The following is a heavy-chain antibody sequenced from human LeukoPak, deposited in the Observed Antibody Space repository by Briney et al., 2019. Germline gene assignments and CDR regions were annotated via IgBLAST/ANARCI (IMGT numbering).Heavy chain of an antibody. D-gene: IGHD7-27*01. CDR1: GDSVSSNSVA. V-gene: IGHV6-1*01. CDR3: AREGAWGAVGN. J-gene: IGHJ4*02. CDR2: TYYRSKWYN. Sequence: SQTLSLTCDISGDSVSSNSVAWNWIRQSPSRGLEWLGRTYYRSKWYNDYAVSVKGRITINPDTSKNQFSLQLNSVTPEDTAIYYCAREGAWGAVGNWAQGTLVTVSS.